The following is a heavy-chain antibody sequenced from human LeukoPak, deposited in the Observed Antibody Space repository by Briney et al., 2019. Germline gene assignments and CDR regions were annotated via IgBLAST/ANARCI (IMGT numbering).Heavy chain of an antibody. CDR1: GFTFNTYS. V-gene: IGHV3-21*01. D-gene: IGHD6-13*01. CDR2: ICSSSSYI. J-gene: IGHJ5*02. Sequence: GGSLRLSCAASGFTFNTYSMTWVRQAPGKGLEWVTSICSSSSYIYYADAVKGRFTVSRDNAKNSLHLQMNSLRAEDTAVYYCARGGVAAAATVWFDPWGQGTLVTVSS. CDR3: ARGGVAAAATVWFDP.